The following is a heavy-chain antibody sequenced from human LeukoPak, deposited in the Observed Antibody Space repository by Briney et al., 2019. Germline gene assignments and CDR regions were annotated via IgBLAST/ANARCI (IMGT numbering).Heavy chain of an antibody. CDR1: GFTFSSYG. CDR3: ARDSASTPLDY. D-gene: IGHD1-26*01. J-gene: IGHJ4*02. CDR2: VSNDGRNE. V-gene: IGHV3-33*01. Sequence: PGGSLRLSCATSGFTFSSYGIHWVRQAPRQGMEWVAVVSNDGRNEYYADSVQGRFSISRDNSKNTVYLQMNSLRAEDTAVYYCARDSASTPLDYWGQGTLVTVSS.